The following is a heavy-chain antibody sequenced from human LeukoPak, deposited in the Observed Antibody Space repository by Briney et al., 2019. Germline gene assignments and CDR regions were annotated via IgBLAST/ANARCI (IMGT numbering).Heavy chain of an antibody. V-gene: IGHV3-23*01. CDR3: AKVGAARGTAGVY. Sequence: SAISGSGGSTSYAASVKGRFTISRDNSKNTLYLQMNSLRAEDTAVYYCAKVGAARGTAGVYWGQGTLVTVSS. J-gene: IGHJ4*02. CDR2: ISGSGGST. D-gene: IGHD6-6*01.